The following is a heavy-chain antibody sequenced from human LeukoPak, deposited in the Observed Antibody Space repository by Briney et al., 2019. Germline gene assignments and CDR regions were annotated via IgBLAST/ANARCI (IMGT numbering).Heavy chain of an antibody. CDR1: GYTFTGYY. J-gene: IGHJ6*03. CDR3: AIVGYCSSTSCYAVGDYYHYYYMDV. D-gene: IGHD2-2*01. Sequence: ASVKVSCKASGYTFTGYYMHWVRQAPGQGLEWMGRINPNSGGTNYAQKFQGRVTMTRDTSISTAYMELSRLRSDDSAVYYCAIVGYCSSTSCYAVGDYYHYYYMDVWGKGTTVTVSS. V-gene: IGHV1-2*06. CDR2: INPNSGGT.